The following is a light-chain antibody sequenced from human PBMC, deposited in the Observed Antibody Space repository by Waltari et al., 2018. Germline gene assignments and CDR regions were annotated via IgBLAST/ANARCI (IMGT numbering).Light chain of an antibody. J-gene: IGLJ3*02. CDR1: SSDSGGYEF. CDR3: SSFTRSTSGV. Sequence: SALTQPDSVSGAPGQSITISCSGISSDSGGYEFVSWYQQHPGKAPKVIIYDVDNRPSGVSHRFSGSKSGSSASLTISGLQAEDEADYYCSSFTRSTSGVFGGGTKVTVL. V-gene: IGLV2-14*03. CDR2: DVD.